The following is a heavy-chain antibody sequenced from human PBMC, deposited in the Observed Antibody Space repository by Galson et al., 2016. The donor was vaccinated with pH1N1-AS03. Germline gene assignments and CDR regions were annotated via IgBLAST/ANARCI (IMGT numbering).Heavy chain of an antibody. Sequence: LSLTCTVSGDSISSTPYYWGWIRQPPGKGLEWIGTIYFRGATYYSPSLKSRVTISIDSSKNLFSLSLSSGTAADPAVYYCARHVGGSYPNNLDSWGQGTLVIVSS. V-gene: IGHV4-39*07. D-gene: IGHD1-26*01. CDR3: ARHVGGSYPNNLDS. CDR1: GDSISSTPYY. J-gene: IGHJ4*02. CDR2: IYFRGAT.